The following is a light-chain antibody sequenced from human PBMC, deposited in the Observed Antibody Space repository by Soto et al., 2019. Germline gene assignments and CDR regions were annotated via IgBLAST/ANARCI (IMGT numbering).Light chain of an antibody. Sequence: DVHMTQSPSSLSASVGYRFTITCRASQSISSYLNWYQQKPVKAPKLLXYAASSLQSGVPSRFSGSGSGTDFTLTISSLQHEDFATYYCQQSYSTLPITFGQGTRLEIK. CDR2: AAS. CDR1: QSISSY. CDR3: QQSYSTLPIT. J-gene: IGKJ5*01. V-gene: IGKV1-39*01.